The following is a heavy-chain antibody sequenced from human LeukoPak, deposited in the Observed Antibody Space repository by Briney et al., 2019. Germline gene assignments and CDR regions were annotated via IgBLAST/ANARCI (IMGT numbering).Heavy chain of an antibody. CDR3: ARDGGDILTGYYNGYYFDY. CDR1: GFTFSDTW. J-gene: IGHJ4*02. Sequence: GGSLRLSCAASGFTFSDTWMHWVRQAPGEGLVWVSRIRSDGSDTRYAESVKGRFTISRDNAKNTLYLQMNSLRAEDTAVYYCARDGGDILTGYYNGYYFDYWGQGTLVTVSS. D-gene: IGHD3-9*01. CDR2: IRSDGSDT. V-gene: IGHV3-74*01.